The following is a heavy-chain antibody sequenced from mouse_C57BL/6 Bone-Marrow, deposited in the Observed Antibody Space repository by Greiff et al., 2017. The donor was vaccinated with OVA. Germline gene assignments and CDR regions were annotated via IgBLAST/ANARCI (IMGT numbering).Heavy chain of an antibody. CDR1: GYTFTSYW. Sequence: QVQLKQPGAELVKPGASVKVSCKASGYTFTSYWMHWVKQRPGQGLEWIGRIHPSDSDTNYNQKFKGKATLTVDKSSSTAYMQLSSLTSEDSAVYYCAQTAQASWFAYWGQGTLVTVSA. D-gene: IGHD3-2*02. CDR2: IHPSDSDT. V-gene: IGHV1-74*01. CDR3: AQTAQASWFAY. J-gene: IGHJ3*01.